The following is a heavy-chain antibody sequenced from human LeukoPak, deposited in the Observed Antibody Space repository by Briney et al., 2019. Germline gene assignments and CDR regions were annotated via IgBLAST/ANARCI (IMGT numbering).Heavy chain of an antibody. D-gene: IGHD6-19*01. J-gene: IGHJ4*02. CDR1: GFTFGSYD. Sequence: GGSLRLSCAASGFTFGSYDMNWVRQAPGKGLEWVSAISGSGGSTYYADSVKGRFTISRDNSKNTLYLQMNSLRAEDTAVYYCAKDLSSGWPYSFDYWGQGTLVTVSS. CDR2: ISGSGGST. CDR3: AKDLSSGWPYSFDY. V-gene: IGHV3-23*01.